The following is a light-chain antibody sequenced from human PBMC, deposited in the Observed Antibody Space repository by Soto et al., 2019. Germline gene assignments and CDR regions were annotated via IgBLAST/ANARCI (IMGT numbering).Light chain of an antibody. V-gene: IGLV2-14*03. CDR3: SSYTTSNTRQIV. J-gene: IGLJ1*01. Sequence: QSDRTQPASVSGSPGQSITISCTGTSSDVGGYNYVSWYQHHPGKAPKLIIYDVTNRPSGVSNPFSGSKSGNTASLTISGLQPEDEADYYCSSYTTSNTRQIVFGTGTKVTVL. CDR1: SSDVGGYNY. CDR2: DVT.